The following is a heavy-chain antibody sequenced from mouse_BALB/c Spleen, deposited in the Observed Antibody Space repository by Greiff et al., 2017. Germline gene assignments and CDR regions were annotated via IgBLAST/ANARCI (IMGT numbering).Heavy chain of an antibody. D-gene: IGHD1-1*01. V-gene: IGHV2-6-7*01. CDR1: GFSLTGYG. CDR3: ARHTPYYYASEGYAMDY. CDR2: IWGDGST. J-gene: IGHJ4*01. Sequence: VKLVESGPGLVAPSQSLSITCTVSGFSLTGYGVNWVRQPPGKGLEWLGMIWGDGSTDYNSALKSRLSISKDNSKSQVFLKMNSLQTDDTAMYYCARHTPYYYASEGYAMDYWGQGTSVTVSS.